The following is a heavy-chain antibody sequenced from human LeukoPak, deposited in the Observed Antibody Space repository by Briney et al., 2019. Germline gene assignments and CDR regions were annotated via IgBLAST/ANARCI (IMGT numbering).Heavy chain of an antibody. CDR3: AKDGALSAASYYFDY. Sequence: GGSLRLSCSASGFIFSNYAMSWVRQAPGKGLEWVSGISDRGGSTYYADSVKGRFTISRDNSKNTLLLQMNSLRPEDTAIYYCAKDGALSAASYYFDYWGQGTLVTVSS. J-gene: IGHJ4*02. D-gene: IGHD6-13*01. CDR2: ISDRGGST. CDR1: GFIFSNYA. V-gene: IGHV3-23*01.